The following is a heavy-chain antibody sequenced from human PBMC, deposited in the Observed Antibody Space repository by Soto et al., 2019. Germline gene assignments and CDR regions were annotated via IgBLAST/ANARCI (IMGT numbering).Heavy chain of an antibody. D-gene: IGHD4-4*01. CDR3: ARAETTVTLYYYYGMDV. CDR1: GGTFSSYA. J-gene: IGHJ6*02. CDR2: IIPIFGTA. Sequence: QVQLVQSGAEVKKPGSSVKVSCKASGGTFSSYAISWVRQAPGQGLEWMGGIIPIFGTANYAQKFQGTVTITADKSTCTAYMELSSLRSEDTAVYYCARAETTVTLYYYYGMDVWGQGTTVTVSS. V-gene: IGHV1-69*06.